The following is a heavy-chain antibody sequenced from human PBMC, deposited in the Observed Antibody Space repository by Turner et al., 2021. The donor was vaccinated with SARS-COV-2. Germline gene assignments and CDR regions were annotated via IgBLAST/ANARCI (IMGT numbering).Heavy chain of an antibody. D-gene: IGHD5-18*01. CDR1: DGSISSNIYY. CDR3: ATREYSSGHFDY. Sequence: QLQLQESGPGLVKPSETLSHTCTVSDGSISSNIYYWSWIRQSPGKGLEWIGSIYYSGDTFYNPSLKCRVTISMDTSKNQFSLRLTSVTAADTAVYYCATREYSSGHFDYWGQGTLVTVSS. V-gene: IGHV4-39*01. CDR2: IYYSGDT. J-gene: IGHJ4*02.